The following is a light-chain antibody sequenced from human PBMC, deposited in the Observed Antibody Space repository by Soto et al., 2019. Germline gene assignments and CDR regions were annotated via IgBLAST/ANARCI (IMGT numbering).Light chain of an antibody. CDR3: SSYTSSSTID. V-gene: IGLV2-14*01. J-gene: IGLJ1*01. CDR1: SSDVGGYNY. CDR2: DVS. Sequence: QSALTQPASVSGSPGQSITISCTGTSSDVGGYNYVSWYQQHPGKAPKLMIYDVSNRPSGVSNRFSGSKSGNTASLTLSGLQAEDEDDYYCSSYTSSSTIDVGTGTKLTVL.